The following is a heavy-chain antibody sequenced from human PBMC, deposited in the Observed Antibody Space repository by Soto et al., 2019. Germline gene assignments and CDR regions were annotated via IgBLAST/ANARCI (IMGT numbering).Heavy chain of an antibody. CDR3: AKATRPSLYTSSWFDH. CDR2: ISWNSGTK. CDR1: GFTFDNYA. D-gene: IGHD6-13*01. Sequence: EVQLVESGGDVVQSGRSLRLSCVVSGFTFDNYAMHWVRHAPGKGLEWVSGISWNSGTKEYADSVKGRFTISRDNAKNSLHLQMSTLGAEDSAFYYCAKATRPSLYTSSWFDHWGQGALVTVSS. V-gene: IGHV3-9*01. J-gene: IGHJ5*02.